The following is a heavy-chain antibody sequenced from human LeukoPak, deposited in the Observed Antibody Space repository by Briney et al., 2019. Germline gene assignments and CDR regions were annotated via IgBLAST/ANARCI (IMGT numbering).Heavy chain of an antibody. Sequence: GASVKVSCKTSGYTFTGYYMHWVRQASGKGLEWVGRIRSKANSYATAYAASVKGRFTISRDDSKNTAYLQMNSLKTEDTAVYYCTSPIFGVVPEYYYYYYMDVWGKGTTVTVSS. CDR3: TSPIFGVVPEYYYYYYMDV. V-gene: IGHV3-73*01. CDR2: IRSKANSYAT. CDR1: GYTFTGYY. D-gene: IGHD3-3*01. J-gene: IGHJ6*03.